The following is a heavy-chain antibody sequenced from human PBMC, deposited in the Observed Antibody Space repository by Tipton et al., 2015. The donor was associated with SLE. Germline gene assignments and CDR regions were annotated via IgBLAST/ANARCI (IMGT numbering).Heavy chain of an antibody. CDR3: AREAMTTIPYYFDS. CDR1: GFTFTNYW. V-gene: IGHV3-7*01. J-gene: IGHJ4*02. Sequence: SLRLSCAASGFTFTNYWMGWVRQAPGKGLEWVANIKEDGSEKYYVDSVKGRFTISRDNAKNSLSLQMNSLRAEDTALYYCAREAMTTIPYYFDSWGQGTLVTVSS. CDR2: IKEDGSEK. D-gene: IGHD5-24*01.